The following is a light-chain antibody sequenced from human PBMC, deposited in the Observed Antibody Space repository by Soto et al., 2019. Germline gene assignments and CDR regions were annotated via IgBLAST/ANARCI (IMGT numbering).Light chain of an antibody. CDR1: QSVSGNS. Sequence: EIVLTQFPDTLSLSPGERATLSCRASQSVSGNSLAWYQHKRGQAPRLLIHGASSRATGIPDRFSGSGSGTDFTLIISRLEPEDFAVYYCQQYGGSPRTFGQGTKVEV. CDR3: QQYGGSPRT. V-gene: IGKV3-20*01. CDR2: GAS. J-gene: IGKJ1*01.